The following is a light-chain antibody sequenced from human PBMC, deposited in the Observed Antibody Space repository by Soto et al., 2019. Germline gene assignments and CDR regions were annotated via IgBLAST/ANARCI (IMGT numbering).Light chain of an antibody. V-gene: IGLV2-14*01. CDR3: SSRTSSITYV. Sequence: QSVLTQPASVSGSPGQSITISCTGTSSDVGGYNYVSWYQQLPGKAPKLMIYEVSNRPSGISSRFSGSKSGNTASLTISGLQAEDEADYYCSSRTSSITYVFGTGTKLTVL. J-gene: IGLJ1*01. CDR1: SSDVGGYNY. CDR2: EVS.